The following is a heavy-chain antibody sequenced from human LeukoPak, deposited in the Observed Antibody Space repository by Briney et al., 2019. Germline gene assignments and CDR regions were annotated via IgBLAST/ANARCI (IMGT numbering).Heavy chain of an antibody. CDR1: GYSFTSYW. Sequence: GESLKISCKGSGYSFTSYWIGWVRQMPGKGLEWMGIIYPGDSDTRYSSSFQGQVTISADKSISTAYLQWSSLKASDTAMYYCARMHEGATTGEAEYFQHWGQGTLVTVSS. CDR3: ARMHEGATTGEAEYFQH. D-gene: IGHD1-26*01. CDR2: IYPGDSDT. V-gene: IGHV5-51*01. J-gene: IGHJ1*01.